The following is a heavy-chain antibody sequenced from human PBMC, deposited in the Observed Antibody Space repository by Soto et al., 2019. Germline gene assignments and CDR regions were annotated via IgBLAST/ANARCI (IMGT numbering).Heavy chain of an antibody. V-gene: IGHV3-9*01. D-gene: IGHD3-22*01. CDR3: DKDISGYYDSSGYLLGY. CDR1: GFTFDDYA. Sequence: EVQLVESGGGLVQPGRSLRLSCAASGFTFDDYAMHWVRQAPGKGLEWVSGISWNSGSIAYADSVKGRFTISRDNAKNSLYLQMNSLRAEDTALYYCDKDISGYYDSSGYLLGYWGQGALVTVSS. CDR2: ISWNSGSI. J-gene: IGHJ4*02.